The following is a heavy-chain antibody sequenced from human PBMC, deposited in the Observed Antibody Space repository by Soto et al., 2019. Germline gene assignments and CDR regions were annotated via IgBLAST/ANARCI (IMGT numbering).Heavy chain of an antibody. V-gene: IGHV1-18*01. Sequence: QVQLVQSGAEVKKPGASVKVSCKASGYTFTSYGISWVRQAPGQGLEWIGWISAYNGNTNYAQKLQGRVTKTPGTSKGTAYMEARNPRSDDTGGYYCAEVGVAGGNDYWGQGTLVTVSA. D-gene: IGHD6-19*01. CDR2: ISAYNGNT. J-gene: IGHJ4*02. CDR1: GYTFTSYG. CDR3: AEVGVAGGNDY.